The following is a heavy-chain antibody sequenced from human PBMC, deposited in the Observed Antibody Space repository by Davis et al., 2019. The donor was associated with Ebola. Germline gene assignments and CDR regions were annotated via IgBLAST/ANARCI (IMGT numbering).Heavy chain of an antibody. D-gene: IGHD3-10*01. V-gene: IGHV3-11*06. Sequence: PGGSLRLSCAASGFTFSAYYMSWIRQAPGKGLEWVSYISSSSSYTNYADSVKGRFTISRDNAKNSLYLQMNSLRAEDTAVYYCARDMVRGVILYYYGMDVWGQGTTVTVSS. CDR3: ARDMVRGVILYYYGMDV. CDR2: ISSSSSYT. J-gene: IGHJ6*02. CDR1: GFTFSAYY.